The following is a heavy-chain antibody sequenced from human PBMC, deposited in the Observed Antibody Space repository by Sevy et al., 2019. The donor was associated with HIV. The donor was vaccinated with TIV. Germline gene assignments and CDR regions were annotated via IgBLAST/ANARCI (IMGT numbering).Heavy chain of an antibody. V-gene: IGHV3-66*01. Sequence: GGSLRLSCAASGFPVSSNYMSWVRQAPGKGLEWVSVMYSDGSTYHTDSVKGRFTISRDNSKNTLYLQMNSLRVEDTAVYYCARGKSGYGYGLDYWGQGTLFTVSS. CDR1: GFPVSSNY. D-gene: IGHD5-18*01. J-gene: IGHJ4*02. CDR2: MYSDGST. CDR3: ARGKSGYGYGLDY.